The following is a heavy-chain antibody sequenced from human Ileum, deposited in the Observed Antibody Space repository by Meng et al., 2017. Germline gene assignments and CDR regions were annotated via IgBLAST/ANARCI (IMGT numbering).Heavy chain of an antibody. V-gene: IGHV5-51*01. D-gene: IGHD2-21*02. CDR3: GGRARDTRYHGDFD. Sequence: GGSLRLSCKGSGDRFTTYWIGWARQMPGKGLAWMGIICPDDSDTQYSPTFQGQVTISADKSTNTAYLQWSSLKASDTAMYFCGGRARDTRYHGDFDWGQGTRVTVSS. CDR1: GDRFTTYW. CDR2: ICPDDSDT. J-gene: IGHJ4*02.